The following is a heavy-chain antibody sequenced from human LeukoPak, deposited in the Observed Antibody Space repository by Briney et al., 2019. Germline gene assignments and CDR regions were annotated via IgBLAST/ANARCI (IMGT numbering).Heavy chain of an antibody. J-gene: IGHJ4*02. CDR1: GFTFGSYW. V-gene: IGHV3-7*04. CDR3: ARVNTYYDILTGYYPLNYFDY. Sequence: PGGSLRLSCAASGFTFGSYWMHWVRQAPGKGLEWVANIKQDGSEKYYVDSVKGRFTISRDNAKNSLYLQMNSLRAEDTAVYYCARVNTYYDILTGYYPLNYFDYWGQGTLVTVSS. D-gene: IGHD3-9*01. CDR2: IKQDGSEK.